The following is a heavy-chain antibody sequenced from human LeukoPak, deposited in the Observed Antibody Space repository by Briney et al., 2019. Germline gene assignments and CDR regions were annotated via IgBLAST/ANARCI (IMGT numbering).Heavy chain of an antibody. Sequence: MSSETLCLTCAVAGYSISSRYYWGRIRQPLGQGLECIGSIYHSGSTYYNPSLKSRVTISVDTSKNQFSLKLSSVPAADTAVYYCYFGGSATIWGQGTLVTVSS. D-gene: IGHD3-16*01. CDR3: YFGGSATI. CDR1: GYSISSRYY. V-gene: IGHV4-38-2*01. CDR2: IYHSGST. J-gene: IGHJ4*02.